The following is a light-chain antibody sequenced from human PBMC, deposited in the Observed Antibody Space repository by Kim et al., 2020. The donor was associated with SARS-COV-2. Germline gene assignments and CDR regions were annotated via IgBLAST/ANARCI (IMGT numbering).Light chain of an antibody. CDR2: GAS. V-gene: IGKV1-12*01. J-gene: IGKJ2*01. CDR1: QYISTY. Sequence: SASVGDRVTITCRASQYISTYLAWYQQKSGKAPKLLIYGASILQSGVPSRFSGSGSGTTFTLTISSLQPEDFATYFCQQAHTFPHTFGQGTKLEI. CDR3: QQAHTFPHT.